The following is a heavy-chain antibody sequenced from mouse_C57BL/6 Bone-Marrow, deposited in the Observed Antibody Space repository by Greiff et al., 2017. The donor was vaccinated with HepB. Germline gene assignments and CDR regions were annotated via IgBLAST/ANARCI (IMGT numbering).Heavy chain of an antibody. CDR2: IYPRSGNT. Sequence: VKLQQSGAELARPGASVKLSCKASGYTFTSYGISWVKQRTGQGLEWIGEIYPRSGNTYYNEKFKGKATLTADKSSSTAYMELRSLTSEDSAVYFCAHYYGSSWYFDVWRTGTTVPVSS. CDR3: AHYYGSSWYFDV. D-gene: IGHD1-1*01. CDR1: GYTFTSYG. J-gene: IGHJ1*03. V-gene: IGHV1-81*01.